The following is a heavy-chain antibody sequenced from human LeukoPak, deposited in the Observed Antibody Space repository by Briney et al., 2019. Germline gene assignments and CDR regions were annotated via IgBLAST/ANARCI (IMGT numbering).Heavy chain of an antibody. J-gene: IGHJ6*04. CDR3: AKGGSSGYVFHVDV. V-gene: IGHV3-30-3*01. CDR1: GFTFSSYA. CDR2: ISYDGSNK. D-gene: IGHD5-12*01. Sequence: GGSLRLSCAASGFTFSSYAMHWVRQAPGKGLEWVAVISYDGSNKYYADSVKGRFTISRDNSKNTLYLQMNSLRAEDTAVYYCAKGGSSGYVFHVDVWGKGTTVTVSS.